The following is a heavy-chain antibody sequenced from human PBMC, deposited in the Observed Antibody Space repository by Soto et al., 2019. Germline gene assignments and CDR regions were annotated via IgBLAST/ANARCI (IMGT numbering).Heavy chain of an antibody. D-gene: IGHD3-22*01. CDR2: ISYDGSNK. CDR1: GFTFSSYA. J-gene: IGHJ4*02. CDR3: ARGVDYYDSSGYWFY. V-gene: IGHV3-30-3*01. Sequence: GGSLRLSCAASGFTFSSYAMHWVRQAPGKGLEWVAVISYDGSNKYYADSVKGRFTISRDNSKNTLYLQMNSLRAEDTAVYYCARGVDYYDSSGYWFYWGQGTLVTVSS.